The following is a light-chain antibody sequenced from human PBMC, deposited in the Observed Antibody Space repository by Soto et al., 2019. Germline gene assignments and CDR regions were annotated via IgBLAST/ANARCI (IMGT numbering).Light chain of an antibody. V-gene: IGKV2-28*01. CDR1: QSLLHSNGYNY. J-gene: IGKJ3*01. CDR3: MQALHSHRGFN. CDR2: LGS. Sequence: DIVMTQSPLSLPVTPGEPASISCRSSQSLLHSNGYNYLDWYLQKPGQSPQLLIYLGSNRASGVPDRFSGRGSGTDFTLKISRVEAEDVGVYSCMQALHSHRGFNFGPGTKVDIK.